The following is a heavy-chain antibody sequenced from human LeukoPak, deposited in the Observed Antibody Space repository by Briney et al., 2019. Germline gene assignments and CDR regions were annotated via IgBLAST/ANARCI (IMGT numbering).Heavy chain of an antibody. CDR3: ARERDIAAAGTWGFDY. J-gene: IGHJ4*02. V-gene: IGHV1-46*01. D-gene: IGHD6-13*01. CDR1: GYTFTSYY. Sequence: ASVKVSCKASGYTFTSYYMHWVRQAPGHGLEWMGIINPSGGSTSYAQKFQDRVTMTRDTSTGTVYMELSSLTSEDTAVYYCARERDIAAAGTWGFDYWGQGTLVTVSS. CDR2: INPSGGST.